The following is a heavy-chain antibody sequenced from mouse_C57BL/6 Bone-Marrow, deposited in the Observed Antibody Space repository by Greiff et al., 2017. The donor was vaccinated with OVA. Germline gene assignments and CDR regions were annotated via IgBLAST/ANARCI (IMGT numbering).Heavy chain of an antibody. J-gene: IGHJ2*01. CDR3: ARQRDTIVTTFDY. CDR2: INSDGGST. D-gene: IGHD2-5*01. CDR1: EYEFPSHD. Sequence: EVKLMESRGGLVQPGESLKLSCESNEYEFPSHDMSWVRKTPEKRLELVAAINSDGGSTYYPDTMERRFIISRDNTKKTLYLQMSSLRSEDTALYYCARQRDTIVTTFDYWGQGTTLTVSS. V-gene: IGHV5-2*01.